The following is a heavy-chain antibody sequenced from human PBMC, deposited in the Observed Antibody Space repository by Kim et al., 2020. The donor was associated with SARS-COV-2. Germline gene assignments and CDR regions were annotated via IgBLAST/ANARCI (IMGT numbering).Heavy chain of an antibody. V-gene: IGHV4-4*07. CDR3: AREGGSSSTHLDY. Sequence: NFNPPLKRRVTMSVDTSNNQFSLNLTSVTAADTAVYYCAREGGSSSTHLDYWGQRTLVTVSS. D-gene: IGHD2-2*01. J-gene: IGHJ4*02.